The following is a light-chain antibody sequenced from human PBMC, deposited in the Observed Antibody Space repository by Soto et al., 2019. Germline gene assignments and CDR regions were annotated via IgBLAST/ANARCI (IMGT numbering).Light chain of an antibody. V-gene: IGLV2-11*01. J-gene: IGLJ3*02. CDR1: SSDVGGYNY. CDR2: DVS. CDR3: CSYAGSYTWV. Sequence: QSVLTQPRSVSGSPGQSVTISCTGTSSDVGGYNYVSWYQQHPGKAPKLMIYDVSKRPSGVPDRFSGSKSGNTASLTLSGLQAEDEADYYCCSYAGSYTWVFGGGTKVTVL.